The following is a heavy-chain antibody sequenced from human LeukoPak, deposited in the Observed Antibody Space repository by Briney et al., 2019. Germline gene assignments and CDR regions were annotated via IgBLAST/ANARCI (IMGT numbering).Heavy chain of an antibody. CDR2: ISTDDGST. J-gene: IGHJ4*02. V-gene: IGHV3-64D*06. CDR3: VKRGRQGDYAYDY. D-gene: IGHD4-17*01. CDR1: GFTFNSYA. Sequence: PGGSLRLSCSASGFTFNSYAMHWVRQAPGKGLEYVSSISTDDGSTYYADSVKGRFTISRDNSKNTLYLQMSSLRGEDTAVYYCVKRGRQGDYAYDYWGQGTLVTVSS.